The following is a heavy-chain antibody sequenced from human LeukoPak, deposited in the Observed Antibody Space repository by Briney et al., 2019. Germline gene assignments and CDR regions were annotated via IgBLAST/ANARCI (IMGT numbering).Heavy chain of an antibody. CDR2: IIPIFGTA. CDR1: GGTFSSYA. D-gene: IGHD3-3*01. J-gene: IGHJ4*02. CDR3: ARGAQFGVVIAYYFDY. V-gene: IGHV1-69*13. Sequence: SVKVSCKASGGTFSSYAISWVRQAPGQGLEWMGGIIPIFGTANDAQKFQGRATITADESTSTAYMELISLTSEDTAVYYCARGAQFGVVIAYYFDYWRQGTLVTVSS.